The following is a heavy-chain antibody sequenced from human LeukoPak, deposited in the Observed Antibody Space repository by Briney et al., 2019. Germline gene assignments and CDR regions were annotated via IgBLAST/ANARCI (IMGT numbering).Heavy chain of an antibody. V-gene: IGHV4-39*01. CDR3: ARQIGGDVSEYYFDY. D-gene: IGHD2-21*02. Sequence: SGTLSLTCAVSGVSISSSSNYWGCIRQPPGKGREWVVSIYYSGNTYYNPSIKSRVTISVDTSNTTFYLKLSSVTAADTAVYYCARQIGGDVSEYYFDYWGQGTLVIVSS. CDR1: GVSISSSSNY. CDR2: IYYSGNT. J-gene: IGHJ4*02.